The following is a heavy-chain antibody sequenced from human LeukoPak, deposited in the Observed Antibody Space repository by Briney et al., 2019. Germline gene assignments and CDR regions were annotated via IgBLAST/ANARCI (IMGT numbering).Heavy chain of an antibody. CDR1: GYTFTSYG. CDR3: ARTTVTTVSKIDY. CDR2: ISAYNGNT. J-gene: IGHJ4*02. D-gene: IGHD4-17*01. Sequence: ASVKVSCKASGYTFTSYGISXXRXASGXXXXXXGWISAYNGNTNYAQKLQGRVTITTDTSTSTAYMELRSLRSDDTAVYYCARTTVTTVSKIDYWGQGTLVTVSS. V-gene: IGHV1-18*01.